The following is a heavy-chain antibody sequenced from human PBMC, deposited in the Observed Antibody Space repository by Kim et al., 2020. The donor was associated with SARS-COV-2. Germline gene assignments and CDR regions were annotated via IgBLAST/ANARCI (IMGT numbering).Heavy chain of an antibody. Sequence: GGSLRLSCAASGFTFSSYSMNWVRQAPGKGLEWVSSISSSSSYIYYADSVKGRFTISRDNAKNSLYLQMNSLRAEDTAVYYCAREGSRWGDAFDIWGQGTMVTVSS. J-gene: IGHJ3*02. CDR3: AREGSRWGDAFDI. V-gene: IGHV3-21*01. D-gene: IGHD6-13*01. CDR2: ISSSSSYI. CDR1: GFTFSSYS.